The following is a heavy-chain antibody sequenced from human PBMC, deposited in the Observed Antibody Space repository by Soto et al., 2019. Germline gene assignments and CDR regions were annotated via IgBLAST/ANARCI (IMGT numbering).Heavy chain of an antibody. D-gene: IGHD3-22*01. CDR2: IDPSDSYT. CDR3: ARHKAFYYDNSGA. J-gene: IGHJ5*02. V-gene: IGHV5-10-1*01. CDR1: GYSFTSYW. Sequence: GESLKISCKGSGYSFTSYWISWVRQMPGKGLEWMGRIDPSDSYTNYSPSFQGHVTMSADRSINTAYLQWSSLKASDSAMYYCARHKAFYYDNSGAWGQGSLVTVSS.